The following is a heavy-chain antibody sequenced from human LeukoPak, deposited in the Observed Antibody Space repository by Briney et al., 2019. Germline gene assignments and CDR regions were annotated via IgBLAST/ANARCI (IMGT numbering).Heavy chain of an antibody. Sequence: GRSLRLSCAASGFTFSSYGMHWVRQAPGKGLEWVAVIWYDGSNKYYADSVKGRFTISRDNSKNTLYLQMNSLRAEDTAVYYCAKDEVLHSTVMTIDYWGQGTLVTVSS. CDR2: IWYDGSNK. CDR3: AKDEVLHSTVMTIDY. V-gene: IGHV3-33*06. D-gene: IGHD4-17*01. J-gene: IGHJ4*02. CDR1: GFTFSSYG.